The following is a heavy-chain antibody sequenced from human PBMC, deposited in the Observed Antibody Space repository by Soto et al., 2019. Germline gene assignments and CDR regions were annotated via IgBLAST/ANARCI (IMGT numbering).Heavy chain of an antibody. CDR2: INHSGST. D-gene: IGHD4-17*01. V-gene: IGHV4-34*01. CDR1: GGSFSGYY. Sequence: SETLSLTCAVYGGSFSGYYWSWIRQPPGKGLEWIGEINHSGSTNYNPSLKSRVTISVDTSKNQFSLKLSSVTAADTAVYYCGRGSVRNPRVTRDSSGYGFAPGGKETLVPVS. J-gene: IGHJ5*02. CDR3: GRGSVRNPRVTRDSSGYGFAP.